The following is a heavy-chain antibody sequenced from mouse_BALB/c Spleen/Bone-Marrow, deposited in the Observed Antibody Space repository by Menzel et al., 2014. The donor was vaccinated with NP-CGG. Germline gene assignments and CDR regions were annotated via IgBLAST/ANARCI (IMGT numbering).Heavy chain of an antibody. Sequence: DLVKPGASVKLSCKASGYTFTSYWINWIKQRPGQGLEWIGRIAPGSGSTYYNEMFKGKATLTVDTSSSTAYIQLSSLSSEDSAVYFCARFPISYGNYGAMDYWGQGTSVTVSS. CDR1: GYTFTSYW. V-gene: IGHV1S41*01. CDR3: ARFPISYGNYGAMDY. J-gene: IGHJ4*01. CDR2: IAPGSGST. D-gene: IGHD2-1*01.